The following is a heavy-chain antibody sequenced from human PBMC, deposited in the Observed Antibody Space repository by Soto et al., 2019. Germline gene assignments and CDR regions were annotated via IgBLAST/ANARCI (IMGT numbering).Heavy chain of an antibody. D-gene: IGHD2-21*01. V-gene: IGHV3-23*01. CDR3: AKGQGEVYYYYMDV. J-gene: IGHJ6*03. CDR2: ISGSGGST. Sequence: GGSLRLSCAAPGFTFSSYSMSWVRQAPGKGLEWVSAISGSGGSTYYADSVKGRFTISRDNSKNTLYLQMNSLRAEDTAVYYCAKGQGEVYYYYMDVWGKGTKVTVSS. CDR1: GFTFSSYS.